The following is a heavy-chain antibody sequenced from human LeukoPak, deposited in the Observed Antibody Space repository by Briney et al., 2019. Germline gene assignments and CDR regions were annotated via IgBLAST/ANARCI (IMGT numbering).Heavy chain of an antibody. Sequence: GGTLRLSCAASGFTFSSYGMSWVRQAPGKGLEWVSAISGSGGSTYYADSVKGRFTISRDNSKNTLYLQMNSLRAEDTAVYYCAKDPHKYYYDSSGYYYYFDYWGQGTLVTVSS. CDR2: ISGSGGST. V-gene: IGHV3-23*01. D-gene: IGHD3-22*01. CDR1: GFTFSSYG. CDR3: AKDPHKYYYDSSGYYYYFDY. J-gene: IGHJ4*02.